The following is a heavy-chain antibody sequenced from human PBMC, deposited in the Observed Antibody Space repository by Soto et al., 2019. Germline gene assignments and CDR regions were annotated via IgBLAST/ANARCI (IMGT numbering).Heavy chain of an antibody. J-gene: IGHJ4*02. CDR3: ARGGYSYGYPDDY. Sequence: EVQLVESGGGLVQPGGSLRLSCAASGFTFSSYEMNWVRQAPGKGLEWVSYISSSGSTIYYADSVKGRFTISRDNAKNSLYLQMNSLRAEDTAVYYCARGGYSYGYPDDYWGQGTLVTVSS. V-gene: IGHV3-48*03. CDR1: GFTFSSYE. CDR2: ISSSGSTI. D-gene: IGHD5-18*01.